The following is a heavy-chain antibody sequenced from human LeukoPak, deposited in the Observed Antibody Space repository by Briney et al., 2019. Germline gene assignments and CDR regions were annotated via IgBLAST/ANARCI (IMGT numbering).Heavy chain of an antibody. CDR2: LSGSGIST. CDR1: GFTFATYA. D-gene: IGHD3/OR15-3a*01. Sequence: SGGSLRLSCAASGFTFATYAMTWVRQAPGKGLEWVAALSGSGISTYYADSVKGRFTISRANSENTLHLQMDGLRAEDTAVYFYAKGRGTGTYYFDYWGRGILVTVSS. CDR3: AKGRGTGTYYFDY. J-gene: IGHJ4*02. V-gene: IGHV3-23*01.